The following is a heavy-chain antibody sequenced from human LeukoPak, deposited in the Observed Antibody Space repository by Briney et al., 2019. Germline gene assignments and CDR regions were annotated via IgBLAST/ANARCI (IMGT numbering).Heavy chain of an antibody. CDR1: GFTFDVYA. CDR3: ASMGLSTDY. Sequence: GRSLRLSCAASGFTFDVYAMHWVRQAPGKGLEWVSGISWNSVSIAYADSVKGRITISRDNAKISLYLQMNSLRAEDTALYYCASMGLSTDYWGQGTLVTVSS. J-gene: IGHJ4*02. D-gene: IGHD3-16*02. CDR2: ISWNSVSI. V-gene: IGHV3-9*01.